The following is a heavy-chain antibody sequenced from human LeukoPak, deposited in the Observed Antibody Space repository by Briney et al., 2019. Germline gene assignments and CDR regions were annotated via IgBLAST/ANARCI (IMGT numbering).Heavy chain of an antibody. J-gene: IGHJ4*02. CDR2: IYYSGST. D-gene: IGHD6-13*01. Sequence: SETLSLTCTVSGGSISSGAYYWGWFPPPPGKGLEWFGHIYYSGSTYYNPSLQSRVSLSVDTSKSQFSLILNSVTAADTAVYYCARGDSSSWSFKIWGQGSLVTVSS. V-gene: IGHV4-30-4*01. CDR1: GGSISSGAYY. CDR3: ARGDSSSWSFKI.